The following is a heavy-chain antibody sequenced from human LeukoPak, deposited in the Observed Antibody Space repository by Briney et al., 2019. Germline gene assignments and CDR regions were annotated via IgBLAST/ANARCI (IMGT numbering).Heavy chain of an antibody. CDR1: GFTLSSYA. V-gene: IGHV3-23*01. Sequence: GGSLRLSCAASGFTLSSYAMTWVRQAPGRGLEWVSSVDGGGGGTYYADSVKGRFTISRDNSKNTLYLQMNSLRAEDTAVYYCAKGVCSGGSCSDHEGSMNFDYWGQGTLVTVSS. J-gene: IGHJ4*02. CDR3: AKGVCSGGSCSDHEGSMNFDY. CDR2: VDGGGGGT. D-gene: IGHD2-15*01.